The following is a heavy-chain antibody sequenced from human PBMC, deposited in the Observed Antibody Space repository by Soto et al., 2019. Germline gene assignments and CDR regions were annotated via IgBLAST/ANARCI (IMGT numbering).Heavy chain of an antibody. J-gene: IGHJ4*01. V-gene: IGHV4-39*01. Sequence: PSETLSLTCNVSGGSITTTNYYWSWVRQPPGKGLEWIANVFYTGDTYYSPSFRSRVTISVDTSENQFSLKLTSVTAADTAMYYCASLQVPGNFDYWGHGTLVTVSS. CDR2: VFYTGDT. CDR1: GGSITTTNYY. CDR3: ASLQVPGNFDY. D-gene: IGHD6-13*01.